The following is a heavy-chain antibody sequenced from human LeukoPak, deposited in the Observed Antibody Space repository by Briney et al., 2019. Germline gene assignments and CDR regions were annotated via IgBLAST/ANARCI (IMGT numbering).Heavy chain of an antibody. V-gene: IGHV3-21*01. D-gene: IGHD3-3*01. CDR3: ARWSQEWPNYYYGMDV. CDR2: ISSSSSYI. J-gene: IGHJ6*02. CDR1: GFTFSSYS. Sequence: GGSLRLSCAASGFTFSSYSMNWVRQAPGKGLEWVSSISSSSSYIYYADSVKGRFTISRDNAKNSLYLQMNSLRAEDTAVYYCARWSQEWPNYYYGMDVWGQGTTATVSS.